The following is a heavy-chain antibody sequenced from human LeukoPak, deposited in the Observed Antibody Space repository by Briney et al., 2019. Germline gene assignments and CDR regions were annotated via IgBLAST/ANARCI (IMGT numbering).Heavy chain of an antibody. V-gene: IGHV3-23*01. D-gene: IGHD3-3*01. CDR2: VSVSGGSP. Sequence: GGSLRLSCAASGFAFSSYAMMWVRQAPGKGLDWVSTVSVSGGSPNYADSVKGRFTISRDNSKNTLFLQMNSLRAEDTALYYCAKGLREYDFWSGYATWGQGTLVTVSS. CDR3: AKGLREYDFWSGYAT. J-gene: IGHJ5*02. CDR1: GFAFSSYA.